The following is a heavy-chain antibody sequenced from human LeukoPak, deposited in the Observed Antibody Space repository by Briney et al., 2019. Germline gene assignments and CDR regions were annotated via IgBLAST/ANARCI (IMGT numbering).Heavy chain of an antibody. CDR2: IGGSGDKT. D-gene: IGHD6-19*01. V-gene: IGHV3-23*01. Sequence: GGSLRLSCAASGFTFNRNAISWVRQAPGKGLEWVSTIGGSGDKTFYADSVKGRFTISRDNSKNTVHLQMNSLTGEDTALYYCVRRGDASSGWGDHDFWGQGALVIVSS. CDR3: VRRGDASSGWGDHDF. J-gene: IGHJ4*02. CDR1: GFTFNRNA.